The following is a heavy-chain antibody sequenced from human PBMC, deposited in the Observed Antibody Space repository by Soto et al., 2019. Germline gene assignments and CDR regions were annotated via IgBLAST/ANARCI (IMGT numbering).Heavy chain of an antibody. CDR2: IFSNDEK. CDR3: ARSGITIFGGFDC. CDR1: GFSHSDARMG. D-gene: IGHD3-3*01. V-gene: IGHV2-26*01. Sequence: QVTLKESGPVLVKPTETLTLTCTVSGFSHSDARMGVSWIRQPPGKALEWLAHIFSNDEKFYSTSLKNRLTISKVTSKSQVVLTMTNMDPVDTATYYCARSGITIFGGFDCWGQGTLVTVSS. J-gene: IGHJ4*02.